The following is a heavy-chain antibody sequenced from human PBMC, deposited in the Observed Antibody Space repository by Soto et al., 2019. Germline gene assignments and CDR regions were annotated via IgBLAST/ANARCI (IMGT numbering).Heavy chain of an antibody. CDR2: ISYDGSNK. CDR3: AKAPLYYDFWSGYYCDY. V-gene: IGHV3-30*18. CDR1: GFPFSSYG. D-gene: IGHD3-3*01. Sequence: GGSLRLSCAASGFPFSSYGMHWVRQAPGKGLEWVAVISYDGSNKYYADSVKGRFTISRDNSKNTLYLQMNSLRAEDTAVYYCAKAPLYYDFWSGYYCDYWGQGTLVTVSS. J-gene: IGHJ4*02.